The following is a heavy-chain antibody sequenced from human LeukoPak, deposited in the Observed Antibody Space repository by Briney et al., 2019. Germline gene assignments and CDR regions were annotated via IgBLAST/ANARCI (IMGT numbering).Heavy chain of an antibody. V-gene: IGHV3-7*01. Sequence: XLXCAAXXFXXXSXXMSXVXQXXXXXXEWVANIKEDGSEKYYVDSVKGRFTISRDNAKNSLYLQMNSLRAEDTAVYYCARDNDYASDYWGQGTLVTVSS. D-gene: IGHD4/OR15-4a*01. CDR3: ARDNDYASDY. J-gene: IGHJ4*02. CDR1: XFXXXSXX. CDR2: IKEDGSEK.